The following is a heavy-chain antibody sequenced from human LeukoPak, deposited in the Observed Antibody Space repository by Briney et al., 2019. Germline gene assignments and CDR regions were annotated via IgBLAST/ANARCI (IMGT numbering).Heavy chain of an antibody. J-gene: IGHJ4*02. D-gene: IGHD2-21*02. Sequence: PGGSLRLSCAASGFTFSSYAMSWVRQAPGKGPEWVSAISGSGGSTYYADSVKGRFTISRDNSKNTLYLQMNSLRAEDTAVYYCAKVIGFVVVTGSYFDYWGQGTLVTVSS. CDR2: ISGSGGST. V-gene: IGHV3-23*01. CDR3: AKVIGFVVVTGSYFDY. CDR1: GFTFSSYA.